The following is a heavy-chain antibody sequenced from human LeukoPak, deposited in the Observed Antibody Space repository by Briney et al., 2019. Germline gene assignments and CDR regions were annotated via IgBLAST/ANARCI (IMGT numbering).Heavy chain of an antibody. CDR3: AKRGVVIRVILVGFHKEAYYFDS. CDR2: ISGSGGGT. D-gene: IGHD3-22*01. V-gene: IGHV3-23*01. CDR1: GITISNYG. Sequence: GGSLRLSCAVSGITISNYGMSWVRQAPGKGLEWVAGISGSGGGTNYADSVKGRFTISRDNPKNTLYLQMNGLRAEDTAVYFCAKRGVVIRVILVGFHKEAYYFDSWGQGALVTVSS. J-gene: IGHJ4*02.